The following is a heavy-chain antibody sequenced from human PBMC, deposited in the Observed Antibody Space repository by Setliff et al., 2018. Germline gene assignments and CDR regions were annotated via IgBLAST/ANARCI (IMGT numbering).Heavy chain of an antibody. CDR2: ISGRSGTI. J-gene: IGHJ3*02. CDR1: GFTFSDYS. CDR3: ARDYAGRGHGFDI. Sequence: PGESLKISCAASGFTFSDYSMTWIRRAPGKGLEWVAYISGRSGTIYYADSLKDRFSISRDNDKSSLYLQMNSLRADDTAVYYCARDYAGRGHGFDIWGHGTLVTVSS. D-gene: IGHD1-26*01. V-gene: IGHV3-48*01.